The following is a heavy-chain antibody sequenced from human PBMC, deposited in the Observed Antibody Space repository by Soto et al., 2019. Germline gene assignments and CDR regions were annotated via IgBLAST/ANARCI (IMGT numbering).Heavy chain of an antibody. CDR1: GFTLSIYW. Sequence: GVSLRLSCAASGFTLSIYWMHWVRQAPGKGLMWVSRIKSDGSDTSYADSVKGRFTISRDNAKNTLYLQMNSLRAEDTAVYYCENTYWPVGNYWGQGIPVIVSS. D-gene: IGHD2-8*02. CDR2: IKSDGSDT. V-gene: IGHV3-74*01. J-gene: IGHJ4*02. CDR3: ENTYWPVGNY.